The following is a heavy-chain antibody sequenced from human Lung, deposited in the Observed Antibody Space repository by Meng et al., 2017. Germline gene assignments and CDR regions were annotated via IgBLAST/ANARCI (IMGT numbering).Heavy chain of an antibody. CDR3: ARESGYFEY. CDR2: IRGDGGSI. CDR1: GFTFSSYW. J-gene: IGHJ4*02. V-gene: IGHV3-74*03. Sequence: GRLGASGGGLVQPGGPLRLSCAASGFTFSSYWMHWVRQAPGKGLVWVSRIRGDGGSIVYADSVKGRFTISRDNAKNTLFLQMNSLRAEDTAVYYCARESGYFEYWGQGILVTVSS.